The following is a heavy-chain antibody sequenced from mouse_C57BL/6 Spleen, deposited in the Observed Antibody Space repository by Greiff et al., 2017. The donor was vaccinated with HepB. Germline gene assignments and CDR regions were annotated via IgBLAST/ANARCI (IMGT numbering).Heavy chain of an antibody. J-gene: IGHJ2*01. CDR2: IDPEDGET. Sequence: VQLQQSGAELVKPGASVKLSCTASGFNIKDYYMHWVKQRTEQGLERIGRIDPEDGETKYAPKFQGKATITADTSSNTAYLQLSSLTSEDTAVYYCAREFYFDYWGQGTTLTVSS. V-gene: IGHV14-2*01. CDR1: GFNIKDYY. CDR3: AREFYFDY.